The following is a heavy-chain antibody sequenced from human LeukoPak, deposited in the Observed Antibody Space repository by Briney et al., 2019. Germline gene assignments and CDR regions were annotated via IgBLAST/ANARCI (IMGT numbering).Heavy chain of an antibody. Sequence: GSLRLSCAASGFTFSSYAMSWIRQPPGKGLEWIGEINHSGSTNYNPSLKSRVTISVDTSKNQFSLKLSSVTAADTAVYYCARVPPDFWSGYYRLFDGGYFDYWGQGTLVTVSS. CDR1: GFTFSSYA. CDR3: ARVPPDFWSGYYRLFDGGYFDY. D-gene: IGHD3-3*01. V-gene: IGHV4-34*01. J-gene: IGHJ4*02. CDR2: INHSGST.